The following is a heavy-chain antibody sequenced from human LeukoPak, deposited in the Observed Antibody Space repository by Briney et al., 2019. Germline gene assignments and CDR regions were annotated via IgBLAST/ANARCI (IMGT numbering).Heavy chain of an antibody. V-gene: IGHV3-21*01. Sequence: GGSLRLSCAASGFTFSSYRMNWVRQAPGKGVEWVSSISSSRNYIYYADSVKGRFTISRDNDKKSLFLQKDSLRAEDTAVYYCARALNPYSSGWSFDAFDIWGQGTMVTVSS. CDR1: GFTFSSYR. CDR2: ISSSRNYI. J-gene: IGHJ3*02. CDR3: ARALNPYSSGWSFDAFDI. D-gene: IGHD6-19*01.